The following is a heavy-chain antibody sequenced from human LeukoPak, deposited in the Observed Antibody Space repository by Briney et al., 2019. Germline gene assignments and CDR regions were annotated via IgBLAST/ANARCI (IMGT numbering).Heavy chain of an antibody. Sequence: GASVNVSCKASGYTFTGYYMHWVRQAPGQGLEWMGWINPNSGGTNYAQKFQGRVTMTRDTSISTAYMELSRLRSDDTAVYYCARDRVLGYQLLSGYFDHWGQGTLVIVSS. J-gene: IGHJ4*02. D-gene: IGHD2-2*01. V-gene: IGHV1-2*02. CDR1: GYTFTGYY. CDR2: INPNSGGT. CDR3: ARDRVLGYQLLSGYFDH.